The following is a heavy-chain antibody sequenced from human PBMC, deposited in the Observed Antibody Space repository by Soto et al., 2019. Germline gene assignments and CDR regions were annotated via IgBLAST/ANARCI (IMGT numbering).Heavy chain of an antibody. CDR1: GFTFSFYG. J-gene: IGHJ4*02. CDR3: AKDAEGWNDKTYYFDH. V-gene: IGHV3-30*18. Sequence: QVQVVESGGGVVQPGRSLRLSCAASGFTFSFYGMHWVRQTPGKGLEWVAVISYDGTKIYYADSVKGRFTISRDNSKNTLDLEMNRLRGDDTAVYYCAKDAEGWNDKTYYFDHWGQGTLVTVSS. D-gene: IGHD1-1*01. CDR2: ISYDGTKI.